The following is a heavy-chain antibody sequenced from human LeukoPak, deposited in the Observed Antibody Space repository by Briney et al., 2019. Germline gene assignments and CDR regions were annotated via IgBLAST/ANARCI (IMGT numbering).Heavy chain of an antibody. J-gene: IGHJ4*02. Sequence: PGGSLRLSCAASGFTFSSYEMNWVRQAPGKGLEWVSYISSSGSTIYYADSVKGRFTISRDNAKNSLYLQMNSLRAEDTAVYYCARTSRKLRYFDWLSPSFGHDYWGQGTLVTVSS. CDR2: ISSSGSTI. D-gene: IGHD3-9*01. CDR1: GFTFSSYE. V-gene: IGHV3-48*03. CDR3: ARTSRKLRYFDWLSPSFGHDY.